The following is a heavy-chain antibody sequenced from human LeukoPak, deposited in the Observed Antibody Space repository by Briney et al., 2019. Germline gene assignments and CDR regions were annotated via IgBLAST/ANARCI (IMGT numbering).Heavy chain of an antibody. CDR2: ISGGVA. CDR3: VKDRGDGFDY. CDR1: GFTFSSFD. D-gene: IGHD3-10*01. V-gene: IGHV3-23*01. J-gene: IGHJ4*02. Sequence: GGSLRLSCAASGFTFSSFDMRWVRQAPGKGLQWVSVISGGVAYYADSVKGRFTISRDNSKNTLYLQMNSLRAEDTAVYFCVKDRGDGFDYWGQGTLVAVSS.